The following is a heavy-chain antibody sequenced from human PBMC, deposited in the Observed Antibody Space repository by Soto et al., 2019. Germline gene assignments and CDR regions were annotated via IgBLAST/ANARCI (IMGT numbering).Heavy chain of an antibody. CDR2: INHSGST. CDR1: GGSFSGYY. V-gene: IGHV4-34*01. CDR3: ARLRYFDWLLSDYYYYGMDV. Sequence: SETLSLTCAVYGGSFSGYYWSWIRQPPGKGLEWIGEINHSGSTNYNPSLKSRVTISVDTSKNQFSLKLSSVTAADTAVYYCARLRYFDWLLSDYYYYGMDVWGQGTTVTAP. D-gene: IGHD3-9*01. J-gene: IGHJ6*02.